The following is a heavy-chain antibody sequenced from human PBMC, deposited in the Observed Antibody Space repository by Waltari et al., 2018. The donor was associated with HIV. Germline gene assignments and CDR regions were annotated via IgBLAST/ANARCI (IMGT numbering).Heavy chain of an antibody. J-gene: IGHJ4*02. CDR2: INQAGTER. D-gene: IGHD3-10*01. CDR3: ATTHGSGAYDNDFDY. V-gene: IGHV3-7*01. CDR1: GFTFSFYW. Sequence: EVKLEESGGGWVQPGGSLTLTCEASGFTFSFYWLSWVRQAPGKGLEGVANINQAGTERHYVDSVRGRFTISRDNGKTSLFLQMNSLSVEDTAVYYCATTHGSGAYDNDFDYWGQGTLVTVSS.